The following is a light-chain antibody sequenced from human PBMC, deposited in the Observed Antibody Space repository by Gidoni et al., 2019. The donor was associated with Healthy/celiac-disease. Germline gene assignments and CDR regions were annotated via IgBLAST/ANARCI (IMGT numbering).Light chain of an antibody. Sequence: EIVLTQSPGTLSLSPGERATLSCRDSQSVSSSYLAWYQQKPGQAPRLLIYGASSRATGIPDRFSGSGSGTEFTLTISRLEPEDFAVYYCQQYGSFPWTFGQGTKVEIK. CDR2: GAS. V-gene: IGKV3-20*01. J-gene: IGKJ1*01. CDR1: QSVSSSY. CDR3: QQYGSFPWT.